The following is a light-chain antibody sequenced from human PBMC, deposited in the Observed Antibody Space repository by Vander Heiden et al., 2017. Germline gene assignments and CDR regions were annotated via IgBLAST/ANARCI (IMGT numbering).Light chain of an antibody. J-gene: IGKJ4*01. CDR2: AAS. CDR1: QDFRSY. CDR3: QQLDSYPLT. Sequence: IQLTQSPSSLSASVGDRVTITCRASQDFRSYLGWYQQKPGKAPRLLIYAASTSESGVPSRFSGSGSGTDFTLTISSLQPEDFATYYCQQLDSYPLTFGGGTKVEIK. V-gene: IGKV1-9*01.